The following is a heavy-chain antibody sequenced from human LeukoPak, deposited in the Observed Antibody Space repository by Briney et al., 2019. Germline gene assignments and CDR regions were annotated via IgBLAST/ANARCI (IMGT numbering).Heavy chain of an antibody. D-gene: IGHD1-26*01. Sequence: GGSLRLSCAASGFTFDDYAMHWVRQAPGKGLEWVSGISWNSGSIGYADSVKGRFTISRDNAKNSLYLQMNSLRAEDMALYYCAKDKLGSVGAGGIDYWGQGTLVTVSS. J-gene: IGHJ4*02. CDR1: GFTFDDYA. CDR3: AKDKLGSVGAGGIDY. CDR2: ISWNSGSI. V-gene: IGHV3-9*03.